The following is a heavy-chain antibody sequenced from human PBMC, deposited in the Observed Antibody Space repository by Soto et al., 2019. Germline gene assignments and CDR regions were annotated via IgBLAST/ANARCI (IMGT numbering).Heavy chain of an antibody. CDR1: GFTFSSYG. CDR3: AKGQVTVVTPGYVQH. V-gene: IGHV3-30*18. D-gene: IGHD2-21*02. J-gene: IGHJ1*01. Sequence: QVQLVESGGGVVQPGRSLRLSCAASGFTFSSYGMHWVRQAPDKGLEWVAIISYDGSNKYYADSVKGRFTISGDNSKNTLYVQMNSLRAQYTALYYCAKGQVTVVTPGYVQHWGQGTLVTVSS. CDR2: ISYDGSNK.